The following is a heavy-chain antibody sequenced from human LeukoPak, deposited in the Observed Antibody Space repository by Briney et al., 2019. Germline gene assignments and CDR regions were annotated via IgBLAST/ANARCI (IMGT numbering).Heavy chain of an antibody. J-gene: IGHJ6*02. V-gene: IGHV5-51*01. CDR3: ARHQGGMDV. CDR2: IPPGDFDT. Sequence: GESLKISCKASGYSFTTYWVAWVRQMPGKGLEWMGMIPPGDFDTRYTPSFKGQVTISADKSISTAYLQWSSLKASDTAIYYCARHQGGMDVWGQGTTVTVSS. CDR1: GYSFTTYW.